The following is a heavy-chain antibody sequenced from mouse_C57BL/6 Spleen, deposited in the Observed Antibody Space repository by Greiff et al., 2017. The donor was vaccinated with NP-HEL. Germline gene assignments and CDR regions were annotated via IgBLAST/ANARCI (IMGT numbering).Heavy chain of an antibody. CDR2: ISNGSGST. D-gene: IGHD2-14*01. V-gene: IGHV5-12*01. Sequence: DVQLVESGGGLVQPGGSLKLSCAASGFTFSDYYMYWVRQTPEKRLEWVAYISNGSGSTYYPDTVKGLFTISRDNAKTTLYLQLSRLRSEDTAMYYCARRGEYDSWFAYWGQGTLVTVSA. CDR3: ARRGEYDSWFAY. CDR1: GFTFSDYY. J-gene: IGHJ3*01.